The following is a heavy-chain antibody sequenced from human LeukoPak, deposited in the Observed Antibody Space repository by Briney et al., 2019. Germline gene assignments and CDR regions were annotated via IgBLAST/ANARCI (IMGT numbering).Heavy chain of an antibody. CDR1: GFTFSSYW. J-gene: IGHJ4*02. CDR2: ISTDGSRK. CDR3: ARSYGTIVFDY. Sequence: HPGGSLRLSCAASGFTFSSYWMHWVRQAPGKGLVWVSRISTDGSRKDYADSVKGRFTISRDNAKNTLYLQMNSLRAEDTAVYYCARSYGTIVFDYWGQGILVTVSS. V-gene: IGHV3-74*01. D-gene: IGHD1-14*01.